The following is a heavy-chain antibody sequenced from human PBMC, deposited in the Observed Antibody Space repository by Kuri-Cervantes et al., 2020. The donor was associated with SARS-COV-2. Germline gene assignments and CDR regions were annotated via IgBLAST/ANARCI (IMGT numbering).Heavy chain of an antibody. CDR2: VYYSGTI. Sequence: SETLSLTCTVSGGSISGHYWSWIRQPPGKGLEWIGYVYYSGTISYNPSLKSRVTISVDTSKNQFSLKLSSVTAADTAVYYCARRLKDGPPDYWGQGTLVTVSS. V-gene: IGHV4-59*08. J-gene: IGHJ4*02. CDR1: GGSISGHY. CDR3: ARRLKDGPPDY.